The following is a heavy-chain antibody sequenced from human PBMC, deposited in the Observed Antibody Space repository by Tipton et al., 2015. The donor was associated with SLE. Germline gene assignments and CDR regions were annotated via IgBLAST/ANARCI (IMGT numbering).Heavy chain of an antibody. CDR3: TTDEDSSSWYWDDY. CDR1: GFTFSNAW. J-gene: IGHJ4*02. D-gene: IGHD6-13*01. Sequence: SLRLSCAASGFTFSNAWMSWVRQAPGKGLEWVGRIKSKTDGGTTDYAAPVKGRFTISRDDSKNTLYLQMNSLKTEDTAVYYCTTDEDSSSWYWDDYWGQGTLVTVSS. V-gene: IGHV3-15*01. CDR2: IKSKTDGGTT.